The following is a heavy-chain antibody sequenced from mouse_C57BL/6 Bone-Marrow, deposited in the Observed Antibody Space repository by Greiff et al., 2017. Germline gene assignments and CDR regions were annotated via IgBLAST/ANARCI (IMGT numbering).Heavy chain of an antibody. CDR3: AGVYGNYPIGYAMDY. CDR1: GFTFSDFY. D-gene: IGHD2-1*01. Sequence: EVKVVESGGGLVQSGRSLRLSCATSGFTFSDFYMEWVRQAPGTGLEWIAASRNKANDYTTEYSASVKGRFIVSSDTSQSILYRQMNALRAEDTAIYDCAGVYGNYPIGYAMDYWGQGTSVTVSS. J-gene: IGHJ4*01. V-gene: IGHV7-1*01. CDR2: SRNKANDYTT.